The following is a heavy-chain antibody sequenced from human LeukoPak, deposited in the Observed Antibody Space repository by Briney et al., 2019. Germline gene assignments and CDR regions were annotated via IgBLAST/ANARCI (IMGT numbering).Heavy chain of an antibody. CDR2: IYSGGST. CDR1: GFTVSSNY. Sequence: GGSLRLSCAASGFTVSSNYMSWVRQAPGKGLEWVSVIYSGGSTYYADSVKGRFTISRDNSKSTLSLQMNSLRVEDTAVYYCASGSSGSSSWSIAYWGQGTLVTVSS. CDR3: ASGSSGSSSWSIAY. J-gene: IGHJ4*02. V-gene: IGHV3-66*01. D-gene: IGHD6-6*01.